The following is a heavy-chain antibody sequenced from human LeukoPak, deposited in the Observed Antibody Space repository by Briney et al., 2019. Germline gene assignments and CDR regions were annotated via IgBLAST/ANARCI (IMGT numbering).Heavy chain of an antibody. Sequence: SETLSLTCTVSGGSISSYYWTWIRQPPGKGLEWIGYIYYSGSTNYNPSLKSQVTISVDTSKNQLSLKLSSVAAADTAVYYCARESRVVPHYFDSWGQGTLVTVSS. V-gene: IGHV4-59*01. CDR1: GGSISSYY. D-gene: IGHD3-3*01. J-gene: IGHJ4*02. CDR2: IYYSGST. CDR3: ARESRVVPHYFDS.